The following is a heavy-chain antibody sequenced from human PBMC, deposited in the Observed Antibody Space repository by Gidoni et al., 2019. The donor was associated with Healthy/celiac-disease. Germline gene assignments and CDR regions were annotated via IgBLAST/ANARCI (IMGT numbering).Heavy chain of an antibody. V-gene: IGHV3-30*18. D-gene: IGHD3-3*01. J-gene: IGHJ6*02. CDR3: AKDLYYDFWSGPDYYYYGMDV. CDR2: ISYDGSNK. CDR1: GFTFSSYG. Sequence: QVQLVESGGGVVQPGRSLRLSCAASGFTFSSYGMHWVRQAPGKGLEWVAVISYDGSNKYYAVSVKGRFTISRDNSKNTLYLQMNSLRAEDTAVYYCAKDLYYDFWSGPDYYYYGMDVWGQGTTVTVSS.